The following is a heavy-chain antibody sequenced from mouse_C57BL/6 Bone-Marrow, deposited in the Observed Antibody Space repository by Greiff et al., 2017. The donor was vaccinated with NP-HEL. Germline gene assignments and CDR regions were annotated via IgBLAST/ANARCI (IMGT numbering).Heavy chain of an antibody. D-gene: IGHD3-2*02. Sequence: EVKLQQSGPELVKPGASVKMSCKASGYTFTDYYMHWVKQSPGKSLEWIGYIYPNNGGNGYNQKFKGKATLTVDKSSSTAYMELRSLTSEDSAVYYGAREPRQLRPLCFDYWGQGTTLTVSA. CDR3: AREPRQLRPLCFDY. J-gene: IGHJ2*01. CDR1: GYTFTDYY. V-gene: IGHV1-34*01. CDR2: IYPNNGGN.